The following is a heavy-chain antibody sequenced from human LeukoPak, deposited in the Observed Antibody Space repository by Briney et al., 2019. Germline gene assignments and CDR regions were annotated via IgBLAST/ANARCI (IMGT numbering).Heavy chain of an antibody. CDR1: GGSFSGYY. CDR2: INHSGST. Sequence: PSETLSLTCAVYGGSFSGYYWSWIRQPPGKGLEWIGEINHSGSTNHNPSLKSRVTISVDTSKNQFSLKLSSVTAADTAVYYCARVVGSVDNYFDYWGQGTLVTVSS. J-gene: IGHJ4*02. D-gene: IGHD1-26*01. CDR3: ARVVGSVDNYFDY. V-gene: IGHV4-34*01.